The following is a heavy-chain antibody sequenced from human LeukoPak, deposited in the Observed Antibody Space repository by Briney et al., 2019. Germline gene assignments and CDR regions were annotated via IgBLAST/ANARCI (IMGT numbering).Heavy chain of an antibody. J-gene: IGHJ5*01. CDR2: ISSSGTSI. D-gene: IGHD6-13*01. Sequence: GGSLRLSCAASGFTFSDYYMNWIRQAPGKGLEWVSYISSSGTSIYYADSVKGRFTISRDSAKKSLFLQMNSLRAEDTAVYYCARALVRGWFDSWGQGTLVTVSS. V-gene: IGHV3-11*04. CDR1: GFTFSDYY. CDR3: ARALVRGWFDS.